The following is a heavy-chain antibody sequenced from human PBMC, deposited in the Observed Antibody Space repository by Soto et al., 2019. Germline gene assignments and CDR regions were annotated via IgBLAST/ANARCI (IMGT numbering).Heavy chain of an antibody. J-gene: IGHJ6*02. CDR2: IYYSGST. CDR1: GGSISSGDYY. CDR3: ARVGTTVTMGYYYYGMDV. V-gene: IGHV4-30-4*01. Sequence: QVQLQESGPGLVKPSQTLSLTCTVSGGSISSGDYYWSWIRQPPGKGLEWIGYIYYSGSTYYNPSLKSRVTISVDTSKNQFSLKLSSVAAADTAVYYCARVGTTVTMGYYYYGMDVWGQGTRVTVSS. D-gene: IGHD4-17*01.